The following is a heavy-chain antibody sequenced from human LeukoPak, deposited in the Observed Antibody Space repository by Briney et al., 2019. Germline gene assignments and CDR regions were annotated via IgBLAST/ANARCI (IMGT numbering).Heavy chain of an antibody. CDR1: GYTFTGYY. D-gene: IGHD3-10*01. CDR2: INPNSGGT. CDR3: ARGRRLLWFGEGFDP. J-gene: IGHJ5*02. Sequence: ASVKVSCKASGYTFTGYYMHWVRQAPGQGLEWMGWINPNSGGTNYAQKFQGRVTMTRDTSISTAYMELSSLRSEDTAVYYCARGRRLLWFGEGFDPWGQGTLVTVSS. V-gene: IGHV1-2*02.